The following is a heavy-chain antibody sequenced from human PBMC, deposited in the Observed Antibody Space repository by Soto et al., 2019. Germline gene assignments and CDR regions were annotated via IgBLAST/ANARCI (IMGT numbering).Heavy chain of an antibody. CDR2: IKQDGSEK. CDR1: GFTFSSYW. V-gene: IGHV3-7*01. Sequence: GGSLRLSCAASGFTFSSYWMSWVRQAPGKGLEWVANIKQDGSEKYYVDSVKGRFTISRDNAKNSLYLQMNSLRAEDTAVYYCARDPSFVLVPAATYYYYYYGMDVWGQGTTVTVS. CDR3: ARDPSFVLVPAATYYYYYYGMDV. D-gene: IGHD2-2*01. J-gene: IGHJ6*02.